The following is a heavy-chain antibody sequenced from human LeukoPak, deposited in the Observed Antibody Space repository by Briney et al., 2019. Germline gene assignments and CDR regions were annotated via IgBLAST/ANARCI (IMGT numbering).Heavy chain of an antibody. D-gene: IGHD3-22*01. Sequence: ASVKVSCKASGYTFTSYGISWVRQAPGQGLEWMGWISAYNGNTNYAQKLQGRVTMTTDTSTSTAYMELRSLRSDDTAVYYCARAYYDSSGYYSWTPDYWGQGTLVTVSS. CDR3: ARAYYDSSGYYSWTPDY. J-gene: IGHJ4*02. V-gene: IGHV1-18*01. CDR2: ISAYNGNT. CDR1: GYTFTSYG.